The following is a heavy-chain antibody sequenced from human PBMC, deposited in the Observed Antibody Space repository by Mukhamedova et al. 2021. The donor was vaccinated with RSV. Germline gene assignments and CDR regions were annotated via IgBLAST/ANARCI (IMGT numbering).Heavy chain of an antibody. D-gene: IGHD2-21*01. CDR3: ARAADADCDGAKCYQKLLARILDS. Sequence: GWIGYMYYHGDTYSNPSLRSRVSISTDASRNQFSLSLRSVTAADTAVYFCARAADADCDGAKCYQKLLARILDSWGQGILVTVSS. V-gene: IGHV4-30-2*05. CDR2: MYYHGDT. J-gene: IGHJ4*02.